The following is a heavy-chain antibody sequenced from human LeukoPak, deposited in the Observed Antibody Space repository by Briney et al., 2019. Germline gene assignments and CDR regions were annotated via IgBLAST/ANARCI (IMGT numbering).Heavy chain of an antibody. CDR1: GFTFTSSA. CDR3: ARGPHTYYYDSSGYYDAFDI. CDR2: IVVGSGNT. J-gene: IGHJ3*02. D-gene: IGHD3-22*01. Sequence: GASLKVSCKASGFTFTSSAMQWVRQARGQRPEWIGWIVVGSGNTNYAQKFQERVTITRDMSTSTAYMELSSLRSEDTAVYYCARGPHTYYYDSSGYYDAFDIWGQGTMVTVSS. V-gene: IGHV1-58*02.